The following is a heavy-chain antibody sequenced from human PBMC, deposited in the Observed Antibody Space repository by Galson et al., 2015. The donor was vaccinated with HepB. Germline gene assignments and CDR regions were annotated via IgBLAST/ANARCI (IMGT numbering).Heavy chain of an antibody. Sequence: PALVKPTQTLTLTCTFSGFSLSTSGVGVGWIRQPPGKALEWLALIYWDDDKRYSPSLKSRLTITKDTSKNQVVLTMTNMDPVDTATYYCAHSPLWDGYIQTPPGLLDYWGQGTLVTVSS. CDR2: IYWDDDK. D-gene: IGHD5-24*01. J-gene: IGHJ4*02. CDR1: GFSLSTSGVG. V-gene: IGHV2-5*02. CDR3: AHSPLWDGYIQTPPGLLDY.